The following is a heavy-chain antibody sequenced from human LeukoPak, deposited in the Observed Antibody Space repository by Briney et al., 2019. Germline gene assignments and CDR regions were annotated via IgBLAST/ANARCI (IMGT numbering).Heavy chain of an antibody. J-gene: IGHJ4*02. CDR2: INHSGGT. CDR3: ARGVRGYSYAFDY. D-gene: IGHD5-18*01. V-gene: IGHV4-34*01. CDR1: GGSFSGNN. Sequence: SETLSLTCAVYGGSFSGNNWSWIRQPPGKGLEWIGKINHSGGTNYNPSLKSRVTISVDKSKNQFSLKLSSVTAADTAVYYCARGVRGYSYAFDYWGQGTLVTVSS.